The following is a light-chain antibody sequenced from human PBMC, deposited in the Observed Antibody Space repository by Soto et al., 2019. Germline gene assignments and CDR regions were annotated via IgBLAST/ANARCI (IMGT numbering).Light chain of an antibody. CDR2: EVS. J-gene: IGLJ2*01. V-gene: IGLV2-14*01. CDR1: SSDGGGYNF. Sequence: QSALTQRASVSGSPGQSITISCTGSSSDGGGYNFVAWYQQHPGKAPKLMIYEVSNRPSGVSNRFSGSKSGSTASLPISGLQAGDEDDYYCSSYTSGSTLVVFGGGTKLTVL. CDR3: SSYTSGSTLVV.